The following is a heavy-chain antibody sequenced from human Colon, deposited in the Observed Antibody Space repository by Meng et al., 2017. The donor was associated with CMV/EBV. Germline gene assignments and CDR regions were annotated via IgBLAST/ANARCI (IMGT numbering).Heavy chain of an antibody. Sequence: SLRLSWAASGFTNAWMTWVRQAPGKGLEWVGRIKSKIDGGTTDYAAPVKGRFTISKDDSENMVYLQMNSLKTEDAAVYYCTSDSLRYWGQGTLVTVSS. J-gene: IGHJ4*02. CDR1: GFTNAW. CDR3: TSDSLRY. CDR2: IKSKIDGGTT. V-gene: IGHV3-15*07. D-gene: IGHD3-16*01.